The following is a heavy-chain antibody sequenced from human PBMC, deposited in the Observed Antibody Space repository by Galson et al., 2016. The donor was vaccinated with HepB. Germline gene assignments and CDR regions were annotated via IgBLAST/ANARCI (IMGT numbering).Heavy chain of an antibody. D-gene: IGHD2-8*01. J-gene: IGHJ3*02. Sequence: SETLTLTCTVSGGSISTFYWSWIRQPPGKGLEWIGYIYYSGRTNYNPSLKSRVTISVDTSKNQLSLKLSSVTAADTAVYYCAREERRGVLLFDAFDIWGQGTMVTVSS. CDR2: IYYSGRT. CDR1: GGSISTFY. V-gene: IGHV4-59*01. CDR3: AREERRGVLLFDAFDI.